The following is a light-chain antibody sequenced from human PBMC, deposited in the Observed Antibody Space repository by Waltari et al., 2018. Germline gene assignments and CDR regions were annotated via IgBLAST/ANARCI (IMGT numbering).Light chain of an antibody. V-gene: IGKV3-15*01. CDR2: GAS. CDR1: QSVSSN. Sequence: EIVMTQSPATLSVSPGERATLSCRASQSVSSNLAWYQQKPGQAPRLLIYGASTRATGSPARFSGSVSGTEFTLTISSLQSEDFAVYYCQQGKTFGQGTKVEIK. J-gene: IGKJ1*01. CDR3: QQGKT.